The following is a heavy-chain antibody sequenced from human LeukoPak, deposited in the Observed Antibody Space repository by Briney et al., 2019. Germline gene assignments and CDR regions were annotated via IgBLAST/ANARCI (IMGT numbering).Heavy chain of an antibody. Sequence: GGSLRLSCAASGFTFNNYAMSWVRQAPGKGLEWVAAISGNGGRTYYRDSVKGRFTISRDNHKNTLYLLMNSLSAEDTALYYCAKEQTSSGYFDYWGQGTLVTVSS. CDR3: AKEQTSSGYFDY. CDR1: GFTFNNYA. CDR2: ISGNGGRT. J-gene: IGHJ4*02. V-gene: IGHV3-23*01. D-gene: IGHD3-10*01.